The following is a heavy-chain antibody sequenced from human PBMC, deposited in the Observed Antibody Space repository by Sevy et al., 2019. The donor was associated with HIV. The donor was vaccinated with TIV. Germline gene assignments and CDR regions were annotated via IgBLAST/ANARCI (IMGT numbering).Heavy chain of an antibody. CDR1: GFTFSDYY. D-gene: IGHD2-21*01. J-gene: IGHJ6*03. CDR2: ISSSSSYT. CDR3: ARRGEGNYYYYMDV. V-gene: IGHV3-11*06. Sequence: GGSLRLSCAASGFTFSDYYMSWIRQAPGKGLEWVSYISSSSSYTNYADSVKGRFTISRDNAKNSLYLQMNSLRAEDTAVYYGARRGEGNYYYYMDVWGKGTTVTVSS.